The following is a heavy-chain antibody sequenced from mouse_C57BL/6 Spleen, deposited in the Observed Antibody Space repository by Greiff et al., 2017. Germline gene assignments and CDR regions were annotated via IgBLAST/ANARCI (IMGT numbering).Heavy chain of an antibody. CDR3: ARRGVCYYYAMDY. CDR1: GYAFSSSW. J-gene: IGHJ4*01. V-gene: IGHV1-82*01. CDR2: IYPGDGDT. Sequence: QVQLQQSGPELVKPGASVKISCKASGYAFSSSWMNWVKQRPGKGLEWIGRIYPGDGDTNYNGKFKGKATLTADKSSSTAYMQLSSLTSEDSAFYCCARRGVCYYYAMDYWGQGTSVTVSS.